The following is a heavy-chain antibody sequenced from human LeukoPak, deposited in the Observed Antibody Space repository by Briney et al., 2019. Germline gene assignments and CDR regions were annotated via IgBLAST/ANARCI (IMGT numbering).Heavy chain of an antibody. Sequence: PSETLSLTCAVYGGSFSSYYWSWIRQPPGKGLEWIGEINHSGSTNYNPSLKSRVTISVDTSKNQFSLKLSSVTAADTAVYYCARGPNAPAMVRGFRRIFDYWGQGTLVTVSS. CDR3: ARGPNAPAMVRGFRRIFDY. D-gene: IGHD3-10*01. V-gene: IGHV4-34*01. CDR1: GGSFSSYY. J-gene: IGHJ4*02. CDR2: INHSGST.